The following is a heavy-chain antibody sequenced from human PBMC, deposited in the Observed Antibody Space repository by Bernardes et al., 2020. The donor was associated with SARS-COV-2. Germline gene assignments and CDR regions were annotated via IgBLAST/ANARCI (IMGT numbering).Heavy chain of an antibody. D-gene: IGHD3-22*01. V-gene: IGHV1-18*01. CDR2: ISAYSGHT. Sequence: ASVKVSCKASGYSFTNYGISWVRQAPGQGLEWMGWISAYSGHTKYAQKVQGRVTIDRDTSTTTAYMELRSLRSDDTAVYYCARDYYYGSSGPIFFDYWGQGTLVTVSS. J-gene: IGHJ4*02. CDR3: ARDYYYGSSGPIFFDY. CDR1: GYSFTNYG.